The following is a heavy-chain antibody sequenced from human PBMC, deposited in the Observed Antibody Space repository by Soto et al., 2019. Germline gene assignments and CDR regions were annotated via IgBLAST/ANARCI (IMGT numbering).Heavy chain of an antibody. D-gene: IGHD3-22*01. CDR1: GGTFSSYA. CDR2: IIPIFGTA. CDR3: ERAHDSSGGQHYYYYYGMDV. Sequence: QVQLVQSGAEVKKPGSSVKVSCKASGGTFSSYAISWVRQAPGQGLEWMGGIIPIFGTANYAQKFQGRVTITADESPRTAYMEMSSLRSEDTAVYYCERAHDSSGGQHYYYYYGMDVWGQGTTVTVSS. J-gene: IGHJ6*02. V-gene: IGHV1-69*01.